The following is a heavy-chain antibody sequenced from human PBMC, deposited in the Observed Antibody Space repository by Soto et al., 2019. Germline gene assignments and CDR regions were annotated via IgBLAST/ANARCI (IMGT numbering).Heavy chain of an antibody. CDR1: GFTFSSYA. Sequence: QVQLVESGGGVVQPGRSLRLSCAASGFTFSSYAMHWVRQAPGKGLEWVAGISYDGSNKYYADSVKGRFTISRDNSKNTLYLQMNSLRAEDTAVYYCARDIVLMVSLPGIYWGQGTLVTVSS. CDR2: ISYDGSNK. D-gene: IGHD2-8*01. CDR3: ARDIVLMVSLPGIY. V-gene: IGHV3-30-3*01. J-gene: IGHJ4*02.